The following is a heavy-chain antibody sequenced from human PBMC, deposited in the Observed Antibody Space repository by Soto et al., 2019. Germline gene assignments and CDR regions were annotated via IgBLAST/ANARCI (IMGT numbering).Heavy chain of an antibody. J-gene: IGHJ4*02. Sequence: GASVKVSCKASGYTFTSYYMHWVRQAPGQGLEWMGIINPSGGSTSYAQKFQGRVSMTRDTSKNQFSLKLSSVTAADTAVYYCARDFLFGAGPFDYWGQGTLVTVSS. CDR2: INPSGGST. D-gene: IGHD3-16*01. V-gene: IGHV1-46*01. CDR1: GYTFTSYY. CDR3: ARDFLFGAGPFDY.